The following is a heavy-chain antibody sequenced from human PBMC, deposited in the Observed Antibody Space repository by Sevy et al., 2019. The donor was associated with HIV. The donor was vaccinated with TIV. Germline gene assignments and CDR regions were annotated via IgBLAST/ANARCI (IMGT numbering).Heavy chain of an antibody. Sequence: GGSLRLSCAASGFTFSKYSMSWVRQPPGKGLEWVSTLSFGCGEINYADSVKGRFTISRDNSKSSVYLQMNNLRPEDTAVYYCARDGWTKPHDYWGQGTLVTVSS. V-gene: IGHV3-23*01. D-gene: IGHD2-15*01. CDR1: GFTFSKYS. CDR2: LSFGCGEI. J-gene: IGHJ4*02. CDR3: ARDGWTKPHDY.